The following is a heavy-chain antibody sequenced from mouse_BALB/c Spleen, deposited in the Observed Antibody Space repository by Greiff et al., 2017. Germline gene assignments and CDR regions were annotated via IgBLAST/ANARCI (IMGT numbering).Heavy chain of an antibody. Sequence: QVQLQQSGAELARPGASVKLSCKASGYTFTSYWMQWVKQRPGQGLEWIGAIYPGDGDTRYTQKFKGKATLTADKSSSTAYMQLSSLASEDSAVYYCARDITTVEYFDVWGAGTTVTVSS. V-gene: IGHV1-87*01. J-gene: IGHJ1*01. CDR1: GYTFTSYW. CDR2: IYPGDGDT. D-gene: IGHD1-1*01. CDR3: ARDITTVEYFDV.